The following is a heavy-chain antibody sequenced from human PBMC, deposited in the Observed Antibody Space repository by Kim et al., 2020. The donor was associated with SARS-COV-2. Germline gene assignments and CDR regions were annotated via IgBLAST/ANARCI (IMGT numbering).Heavy chain of an antibody. D-gene: IGHD3-10*01. J-gene: IGHJ6*02. Sequence: GGSLRLSCAASGFTFSSYGIHWVRQAPGKGLEWVAVISYDGSNKNYADSVKGRFTISRDNSKNTLYLQMNSLRAEDTAVYYCAKESGSGSSYCWTYYYYGMDVWGQGTTVTVSS. CDR3: AKESGSGSSYCWTYYYYGMDV. V-gene: IGHV3-30*18. CDR2: ISYDGSNK. CDR1: GFTFSSYG.